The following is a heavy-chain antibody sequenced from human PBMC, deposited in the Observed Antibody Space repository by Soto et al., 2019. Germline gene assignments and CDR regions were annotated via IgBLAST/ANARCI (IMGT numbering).Heavy chain of an antibody. D-gene: IGHD2-15*01. Sequence: SVKVSCKASGSTFSSYTISWGRQAPGQGLEWMGRIIPILGIANYAQKFQGRVTITADKSTSTAYMELSSLRSEDTAVYYCARDEGYCSGGSCYWYWFDPWGQGTLVTVSS. V-gene: IGHV1-69*04. CDR2: IIPILGIA. J-gene: IGHJ5*02. CDR3: ARDEGYCSGGSCYWYWFDP. CDR1: GSTFSSYT.